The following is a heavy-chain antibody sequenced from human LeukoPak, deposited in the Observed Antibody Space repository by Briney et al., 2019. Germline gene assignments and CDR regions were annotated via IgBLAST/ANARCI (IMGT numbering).Heavy chain of an antibody. CDR2: IFPGDSDT. Sequence: PGESLQISCKGSGYSFTTYWIGWVRQLPGKGLEWMGIIFPGDSDTRYSPSFQGQVTISADKSISTAYLQWSSLAASDTAIYYCARHNLGDSNSWYFDYWGQGTLVTVSS. D-gene: IGHD6-13*01. CDR1: GYSFTTYW. V-gene: IGHV5-51*01. CDR3: ARHNLGDSNSWYFDY. J-gene: IGHJ4*02.